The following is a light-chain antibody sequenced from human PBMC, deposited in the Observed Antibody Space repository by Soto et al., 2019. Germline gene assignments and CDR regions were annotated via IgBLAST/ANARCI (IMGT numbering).Light chain of an antibody. CDR1: SSDVGGYNY. Sequence: QSVLTQPASVSGSPGQSITVSCTGTSSDVGGYNYVSWYQQHPGKVPKLLIYEVTNRPSGVSNRFSGSKSGNTASLTISGLQAEDEADYYCTSYTSSRTLVFGGGTKLTV. V-gene: IGLV2-14*01. CDR3: TSYTSSRTLV. CDR2: EVT. J-gene: IGLJ2*01.